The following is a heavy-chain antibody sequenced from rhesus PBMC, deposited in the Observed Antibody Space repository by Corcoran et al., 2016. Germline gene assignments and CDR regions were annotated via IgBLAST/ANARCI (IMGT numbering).Heavy chain of an antibody. CDR3: ARDPPYSNYFDY. CDR2: ISGSGGST. D-gene: IGHD4-23*01. CDR1: GGSISSNY. Sequence: QLQLQESGPGLVKPSETLSLTCAVSGGSISSNYWSWIRHPQGKGLVLIGRISGSGGSTDYNPSLQSRVTISTDTSKNQLSLKLSSVTAADTAVYYCARDPPYSNYFDYWGQGVLVTVSS. V-gene: IGHV4-173*01. J-gene: IGHJ4*01.